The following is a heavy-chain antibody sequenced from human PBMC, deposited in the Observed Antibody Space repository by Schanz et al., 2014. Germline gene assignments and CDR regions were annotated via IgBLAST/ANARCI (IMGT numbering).Heavy chain of an antibody. J-gene: IGHJ4*02. CDR1: GYAFTTYG. CDR2: ISTFRNEDT. Sequence: QVQVVQSGAEVKKPGASVKVSCKASGYAFTTYGISWVRQAPGQGPEFMGWISTFRNEDTNSAQRFQGRLTMTTDTSTSTAYMELSSLRSEDTAVYYCARDGVDAAAGGNYWGQGTLVTVSS. D-gene: IGHD6-13*01. CDR3: ARDGVDAAAGGNY. V-gene: IGHV1-18*01.